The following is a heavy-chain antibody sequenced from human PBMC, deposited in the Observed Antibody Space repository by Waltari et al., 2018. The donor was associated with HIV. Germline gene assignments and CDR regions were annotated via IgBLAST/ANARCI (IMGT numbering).Heavy chain of an antibody. V-gene: IGHV1-2*06. CDR1: GYTFTGHY. CDR2: INPNSGGT. Sequence: QVPLGQSGAEARNPGASVKVSAQASGYTFTGHYLPWVRQAPGQGLEWMGRINPNSGGTNYAQKFQARVTMTRDTSIGAAYMELSSLRPNDTAVYYCARVTTVTGDSYFYYGMDVWGQGTMVTVSS. J-gene: IGHJ6*02. CDR3: ARVTTVTGDSYFYYGMDV. D-gene: IGHD4-17*01.